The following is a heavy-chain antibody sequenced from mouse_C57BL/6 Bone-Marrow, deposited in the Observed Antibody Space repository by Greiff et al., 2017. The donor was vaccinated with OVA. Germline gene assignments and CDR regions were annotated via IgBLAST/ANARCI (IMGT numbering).Heavy chain of an antibody. CDR3: ARYPDGYLDY. J-gene: IGHJ2*01. CDR1: GFTFTDYY. D-gene: IGHD2-3*01. CDR2: IRNKANGYTT. Sequence: EVKLQESGGGLVQPGGSLSLSCAASGFTFTDYYMSWVRQPPGKALEWLGFIRNKANGYTTEYSASVKGRFTISRDNSQSILYLQMNALRAEDSATYYCARYPDGYLDYWGQGTTLTVSS. V-gene: IGHV7-3*01.